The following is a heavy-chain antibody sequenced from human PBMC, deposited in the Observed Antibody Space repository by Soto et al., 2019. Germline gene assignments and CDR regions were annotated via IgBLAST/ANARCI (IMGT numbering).Heavy chain of an antibody. V-gene: IGHV4-30-4*01. D-gene: IGHD2-21*02. CDR2: VYYTGST. J-gene: IGHJ5*02. Sequence: SETLSLTCAVYGGSFRSTDYYWSWIRQAPGKGLEWIGYVYYTGSTYYNPSLVSRLTISVDTSKNQFSLKLTSVTAAETAVYYCVRTARQGAVAPHWFDRWGLGTQVTVSS. CDR1: GGSFRSTDYY. CDR3: VRTARQGAVAPHWFDR.